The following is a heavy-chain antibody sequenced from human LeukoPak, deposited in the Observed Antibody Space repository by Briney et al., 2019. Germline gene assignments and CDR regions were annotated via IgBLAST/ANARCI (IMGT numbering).Heavy chain of an antibody. J-gene: IGHJ2*01. CDR3: ARLLRDWYFDL. D-gene: IGHD2-15*01. CDR1: GGSINSYY. Sequence: SDTLSLTCTVCGGSINSYYWRWIRHPPGKGLEWIGYIYYSGSTNYNPSLKSRVTISVDTSKNQFSLKLSSVTAADTAVYYCARLLRDWYFDLWGRGTLVTVSS. V-gene: IGHV4-59*07. CDR2: IYYSGST.